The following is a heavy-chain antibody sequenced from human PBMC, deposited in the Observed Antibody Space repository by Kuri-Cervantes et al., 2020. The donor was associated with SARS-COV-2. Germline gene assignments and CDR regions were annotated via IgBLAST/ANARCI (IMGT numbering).Heavy chain of an antibody. CDR2: IYTSGST. V-gene: IGHV4-4*07. D-gene: IGHD6-19*01. CDR1: GGSISSYY. J-gene: IGHJ4*02. CDR3: ARDPGIAVAGGFDY. Sequence: GSLRLSCTVSGGSISSYYWSWIRQPAGKGLEWIGRIYTSGSTNYSPSLKSRVTMSVDTSKNQFSLKLSSVTAADTAVYYCARDPGIAVAGGFDYWGQGTLVTVSS.